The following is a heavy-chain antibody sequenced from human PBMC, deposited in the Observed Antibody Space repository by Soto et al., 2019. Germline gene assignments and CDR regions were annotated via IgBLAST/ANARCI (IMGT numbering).Heavy chain of an antibody. CDR2: ISYSGST. Sequence: SETLSLTCTVSGGAISSGAFYWSWIRQYPGKGLEWIGCISYSGSTYYNPSLKGRVSISVDTSKKKFSLNLSSVTAADTAVYYCARGWDDYGGYFQHWGQGTLVTVS. CDR3: ARGWDDYGGYFQH. J-gene: IGHJ1*01. D-gene: IGHD4-17*01. V-gene: IGHV4-31*03. CDR1: GGAISSGAFY.